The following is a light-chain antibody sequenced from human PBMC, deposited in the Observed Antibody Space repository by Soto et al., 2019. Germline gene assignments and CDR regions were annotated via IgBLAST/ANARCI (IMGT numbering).Light chain of an antibody. CDR3: AAWDDSLSGQV. V-gene: IGLV1-47*01. J-gene: IGLJ3*02. CDR1: SSNIGSNY. CDR2: RNN. Sequence: QSVLTQPPSASGTPGQRVTISCSGSSSNIGSNYVYWYQQLPGTAPKLLIYRNNQRPSGVPDRFSGSKSGTSASLAISGLRSEVEADYYCAAWDDSLSGQVFGGGTKVTVL.